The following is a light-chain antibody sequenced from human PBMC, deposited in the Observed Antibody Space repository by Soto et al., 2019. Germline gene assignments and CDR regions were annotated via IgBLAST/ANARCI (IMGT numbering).Light chain of an antibody. CDR3: QQSYSTPYT. V-gene: IGKV1-39*01. CDR1: QSISSY. CDR2: AAS. Sequence: DIQMTQSPSSLSASVGDRVTITCRASQSISSYLNWYQQKPGKAPKLLIYAASNLQSGIAPRFSGSGSGTDFTLTISSLQPEDFATYYCQQSYSTPYTFGQGTKLEIK. J-gene: IGKJ2*01.